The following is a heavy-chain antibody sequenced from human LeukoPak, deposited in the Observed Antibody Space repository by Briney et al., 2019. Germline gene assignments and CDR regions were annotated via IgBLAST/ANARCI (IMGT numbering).Heavy chain of an antibody. CDR1: GFTFSGSA. J-gene: IGHJ4*02. CDR2: IRSKANSYVT. Sequence: GGSLRLSCAASGFTFSGSAMHWVRPASGKGLEWVGRIRSKANSYVTAYAASVKGRFTISRDDSKNTAYLQMNSLKTEDTAVYYCAKDLALRWLRAGTFDYWGQGTLVTVSS. CDR3: AKDLALRWLRAGTFDY. D-gene: IGHD5-12*01. V-gene: IGHV3-73*01.